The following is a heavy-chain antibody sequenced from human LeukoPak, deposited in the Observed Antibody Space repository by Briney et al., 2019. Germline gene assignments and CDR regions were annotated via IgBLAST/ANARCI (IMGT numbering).Heavy chain of an antibody. CDR1: GGSISSSNW. V-gene: IGHV4-4*02. D-gene: IGHD1-20*01. Sequence: SETLSLTCAVSGGSISSSNWWSWVRQPPGKGLEWIGEIYHSGSTNYNPSLKSRVTISVDTSKNQFSLKLSSVTAADTAVYYCARGWYNWNDDAFDYWGQGTLVTVSS. J-gene: IGHJ4*02. CDR2: IYHSGST. CDR3: ARGWYNWNDDAFDY.